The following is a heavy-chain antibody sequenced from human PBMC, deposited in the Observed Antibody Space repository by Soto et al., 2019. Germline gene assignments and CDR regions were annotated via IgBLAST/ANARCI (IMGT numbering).Heavy chain of an antibody. CDR3: ARHNDFWSGPDSVYYYYGMDV. CDR1: GGTFSSYA. Sequence: GASVKVSCKASGGTFSSYAISWVRQAPGQGLEWMGGIIPIFGTANYAQKFHGRVTITAXXXXXXAXMXLXXXRAEXTAVYYCARHNDFWSGPDSVYYYYGMDVWG. CDR2: IIPIFGTA. V-gene: IGHV1-69*13. J-gene: IGHJ6*02. D-gene: IGHD3-3*01.